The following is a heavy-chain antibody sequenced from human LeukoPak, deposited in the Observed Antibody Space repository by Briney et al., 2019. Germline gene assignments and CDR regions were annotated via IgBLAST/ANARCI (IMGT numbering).Heavy chain of an antibody. J-gene: IGHJ4*02. CDR2: IYHSGST. CDR1: GGSISRGAYS. D-gene: IGHD2-8*02. CDR3: AAEDAGGWRFDY. Sequence: PSETLSLTCAVSGGSISRGAYSWSWIRQPPGRNLEWIGYIYHSGSTSYNPSLKSRVTISVDRSKNQFSLELNSVTVADTAVYFCAAEDAGGWRFDYWGQGILVTVSS. V-gene: IGHV4-30-2*01.